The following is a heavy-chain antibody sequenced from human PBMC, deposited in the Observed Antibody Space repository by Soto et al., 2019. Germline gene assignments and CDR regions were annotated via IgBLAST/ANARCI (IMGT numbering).Heavy chain of an antibody. CDR3: ARAPPIDSSSWYMDYYYGMDV. V-gene: IGHV1-8*01. D-gene: IGHD6-13*01. Sequence: ASVKVSCKASGYTFTSYDINWVRQATGQGLEWMGWMNPNSGNTGYAQKFQGRVTITADESTSTAYMELSSLRSEDTAVYYCARAPPIDSSSWYMDYYYGMDVWGQGTTVTVSS. CDR2: MNPNSGNT. J-gene: IGHJ6*02. CDR1: GYTFTSYD.